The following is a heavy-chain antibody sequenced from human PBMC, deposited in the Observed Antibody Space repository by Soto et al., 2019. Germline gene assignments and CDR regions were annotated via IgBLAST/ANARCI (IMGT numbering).Heavy chain of an antibody. Sequence: QVQLVQSGAEVKKPGSSVKVSCKASGGTFSSYAISWVRQAPGQGLEWMGGIIPIFGTADYAQKFQGRVTITADGSTRTAYMELSSLRSEDTAVYYCASVETQRYYYGMDVWGQGTTVTVSS. CDR1: GGTFSSYA. V-gene: IGHV1-69*12. D-gene: IGHD2-15*01. CDR2: IIPIFGTA. J-gene: IGHJ6*02. CDR3: ASVETQRYYYGMDV.